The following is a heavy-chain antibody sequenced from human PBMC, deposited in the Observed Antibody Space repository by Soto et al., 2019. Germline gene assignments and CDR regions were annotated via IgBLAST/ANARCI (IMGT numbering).Heavy chain of an antibody. Sequence: QGQLVESGGGMVQPGTSLRLSCAASGFTFRSYAMHWVRQAPGKGLEWVASMWYDGSNQHYAHSVRGRFTISRDNTKNTMVLQMRSLRVADTAVYYCARDQDGPGSSGFDPWGQGTLVTVAS. CDR2: MWYDGSNQ. J-gene: IGHJ5*02. CDR3: ARDQDGPGSSGFDP. CDR1: GFTFRSYA. D-gene: IGHD4-17*01. V-gene: IGHV3-33*01.